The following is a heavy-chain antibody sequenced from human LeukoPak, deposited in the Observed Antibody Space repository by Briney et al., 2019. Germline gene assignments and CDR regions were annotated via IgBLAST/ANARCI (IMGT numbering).Heavy chain of an antibody. CDR1: GGSISTGDYY. CDR2: IYYSGIT. V-gene: IGHV4-30-4*01. J-gene: IGHJ5*02. Sequence: SETLSLTCTVSGGSISTGDYYRSWIRQPPGKGLEWIGYIYYSGITYYNPSLKSRLTISVDTSKNQFSLKLSSVTAADTAVYYCARGGSWYDVNWFDPWGQGTLVTVSS. D-gene: IGHD6-13*01. CDR3: ARGGSWYDVNWFDP.